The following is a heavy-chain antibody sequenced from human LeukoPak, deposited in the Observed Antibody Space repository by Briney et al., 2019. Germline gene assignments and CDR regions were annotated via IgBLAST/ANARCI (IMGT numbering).Heavy chain of an antibody. D-gene: IGHD2-21*02. J-gene: IGHJ4*02. CDR2: IYYSGST. Sequence: SETLSLTCTVSGGSISSYYWSLIRQPPGKGLEWIGYIYYSGSTNYNPSLKSRVTISVETSKNQFSLKLSSVTAADTAVYYCARWGSCGGDCYMYYFDYWGQGTLVTVSS. CDR1: GGSISSYY. CDR3: ARWGSCGGDCYMYYFDY. V-gene: IGHV4-59*01.